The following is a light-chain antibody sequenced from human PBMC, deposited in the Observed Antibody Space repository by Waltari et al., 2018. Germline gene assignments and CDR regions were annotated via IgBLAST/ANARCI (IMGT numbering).Light chain of an antibody. Sequence: QSVLTQPPSASGTPGPRVTISCFGSTSNVRRHPVYWYQHIPGTAPKLLIFRNNQRPSGVPDRFSASGSGTSASLAISGLRSEDEALYFCAAWDDRLSAVAFGGGTKLTVL. CDR3: AAWDDRLSAVA. CDR1: TSNVRRHP. J-gene: IGLJ2*01. V-gene: IGLV1-47*01. CDR2: RNN.